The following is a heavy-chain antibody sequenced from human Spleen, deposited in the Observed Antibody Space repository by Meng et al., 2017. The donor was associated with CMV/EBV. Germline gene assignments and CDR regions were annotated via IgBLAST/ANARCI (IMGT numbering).Heavy chain of an antibody. V-gene: IGHV1-46*01. CDR1: GYTFTDFY. CDR3: ARVIGQFSGPDFWSGYFDY. Sequence: ASVKVSCKASGYTFTDFYIHWVRLAPGQGLEWVGMINPSGGSTSYAPKFQGRVTVTSDTSTSTVYMELSSLRSEDTAVFYCARVIGQFSGPDFWSGYFDYWGQGTLVTVSS. CDR2: INPSGGST. D-gene: IGHD3-3*01. J-gene: IGHJ4*02.